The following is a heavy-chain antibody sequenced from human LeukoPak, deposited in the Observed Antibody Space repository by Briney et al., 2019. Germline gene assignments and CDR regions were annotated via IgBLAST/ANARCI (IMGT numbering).Heavy chain of an antibody. J-gene: IGHJ4*02. CDR3: ARGSRSGYQVDY. Sequence: PSETLSLTCSVSGYSISSGYYWDWIRQPAGKGLEWIGRIYTSGSTNYNPSLKSRVTISVDTSKNQFSLKLNSVTAADTAVYYCARGSRSGYQVDYWGQGTLVTVSS. CDR1: GYSISSGYY. CDR2: IYTSGST. V-gene: IGHV4-61*02. D-gene: IGHD3-22*01.